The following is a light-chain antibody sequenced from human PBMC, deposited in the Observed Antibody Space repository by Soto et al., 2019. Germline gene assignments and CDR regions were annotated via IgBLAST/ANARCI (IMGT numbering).Light chain of an antibody. CDR2: DAS. CDR1: QSVSTY. CDR3: QQRSNWPPFIT. Sequence: EIVLTQSPGTLSLSPGERATLSCRASQSVSTYLAWYQQKPGQAPRLLIYDASKRATGIPARFSGSGSGTDFTLTITSLEPEDFVVYYCQQRSNWPPFITFGQGTRLEIK. V-gene: IGKV3-11*01. J-gene: IGKJ5*01.